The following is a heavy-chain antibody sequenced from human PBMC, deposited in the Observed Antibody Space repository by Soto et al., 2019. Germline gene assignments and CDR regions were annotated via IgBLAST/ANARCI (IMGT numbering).Heavy chain of an antibody. CDR2: INHSGST. CDR3: ARDRRGGSGREGHWFDP. D-gene: IGHD6-19*01. J-gene: IGHJ5*02. V-gene: IGHV4-34*01. CDR1: GGSFSGYY. Sequence: PSETLSLTCAVYGGSFSGYYWSWIRQPPGKGLEWIGEINHSGSTNYNPSLKSRVTISVDTSKNQFSLKLSSVTAADTAVYYCARDRRGGSGREGHWFDPWGQGTLVTVSS.